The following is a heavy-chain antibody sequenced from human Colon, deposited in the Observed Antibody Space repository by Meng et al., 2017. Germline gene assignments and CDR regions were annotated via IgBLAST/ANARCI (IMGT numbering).Heavy chain of an antibody. Sequence: GESLKISCSASGFTFARYSMTWVRQAPGKGLEWVSYINSNGDSTYYADSVKGRFTISRDNSRNTLYLQINSLRFEDTAVYYCVKGGWCDDWGQGKLVTVSS. J-gene: IGHJ4*02. CDR2: INSNGDST. CDR1: GFTFARYS. D-gene: IGHD6-19*01. V-gene: IGHV3-23*01. CDR3: VKGGWCDD.